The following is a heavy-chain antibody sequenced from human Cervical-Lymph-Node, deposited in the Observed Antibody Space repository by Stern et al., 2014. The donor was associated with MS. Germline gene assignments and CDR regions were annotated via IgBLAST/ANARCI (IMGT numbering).Heavy chain of an antibody. V-gene: IGHV1-18*01. CDR1: GYTFTSYG. Sequence: QVQLGQSGAEVKKPGASVKVSCKASGYTFTSYGISWVRQAPGQGLEWMGWISAYSGNTNYAQKLQGRVTMTTDTSTSTAYMELRSLRSDDTAVYYCARFTYYYDSSGYPYGMDVWGQGTTVTVSS. CDR2: ISAYSGNT. D-gene: IGHD3-22*01. J-gene: IGHJ6*02. CDR3: ARFTYYYDSSGYPYGMDV.